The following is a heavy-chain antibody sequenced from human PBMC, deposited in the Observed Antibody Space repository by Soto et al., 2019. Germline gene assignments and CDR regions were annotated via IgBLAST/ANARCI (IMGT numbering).Heavy chain of an antibody. Sequence: VSVKGACTGSWYLLNNDGITLVRQAPGKGLEWMGWNSVYTGNTEYARKFQGRVVMNTDSSTSTAYMELRSLRSDDTAFYYCVRDRFYYYGSTNRSNWFDPWGQGTLVTVSS. CDR3: VRDRFYYYGSTNRSNWFDP. V-gene: IGHV1-18*01. D-gene: IGHD3-10*01. CDR1: WYLLNNDG. J-gene: IGHJ5*02. CDR2: NSVYTGNT.